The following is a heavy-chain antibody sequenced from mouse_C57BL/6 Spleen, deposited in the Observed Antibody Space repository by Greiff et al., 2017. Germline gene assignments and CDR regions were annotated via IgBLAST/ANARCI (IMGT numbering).Heavy chain of an antibody. CDR1: GYTFTDYE. D-gene: IGHD4-1*01. J-gene: IGHJ4*01. Sequence: QVQLQQSGAELVRPGASVTLSCKASGYTFTDYEMHWVKQTPVHGLEWIGAIDPETGGTAYNQKFKGKAILTADKSSSTAYMELRSLTSEDSAVYYCTRWTGIAVDYWGQGTSVTVSS. V-gene: IGHV1-15*01. CDR3: TRWTGIAVDY. CDR2: IDPETGGT.